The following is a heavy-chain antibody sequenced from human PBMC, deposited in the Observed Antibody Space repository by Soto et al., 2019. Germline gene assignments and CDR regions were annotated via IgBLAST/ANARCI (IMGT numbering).Heavy chain of an antibody. Sequence: QVQLQESGPGLVKPSQTLSLTCTVSGGSISSGGYYWGWIRQHPGKGLEWIGYIYYSGSTYYNPSLNSRVNISVATSQNQTSLKLSSVTAATTAVYSCARSPWYVGRNWFDPWGQGTLVTVSS. CDR1: GGSISSGGYY. CDR2: IYYSGST. D-gene: IGHD6-13*01. J-gene: IGHJ5*02. V-gene: IGHV4-31*03. CDR3: ARSPWYVGRNWFDP.